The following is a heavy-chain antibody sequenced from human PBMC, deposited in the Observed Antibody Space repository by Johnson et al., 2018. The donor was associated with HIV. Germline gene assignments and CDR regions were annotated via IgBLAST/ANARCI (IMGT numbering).Heavy chain of an antibody. CDR1: GFTFSYYG. CDR2: IRYDGENQ. J-gene: IGHJ3*01. D-gene: IGHD6-13*01. V-gene: IGHV3-30*02. Sequence: QVQLVESGGGVVQPGGSLRLSCEASGFTFSYYGMHWVRQAPGKGLEWVAFIRYDGENQYYGDSVKGRFTITRDNSKNTLHLLINWLRPEDTAVYYCAKDEAQTLASAGRDAFDFWGQGTAVTV. CDR3: AKDEAQTLASAGRDAFDF.